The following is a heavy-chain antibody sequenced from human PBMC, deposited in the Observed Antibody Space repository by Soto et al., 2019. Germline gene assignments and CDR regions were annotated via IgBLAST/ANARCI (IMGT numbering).Heavy chain of an antibody. CDR2: IYHSGST. CDR1: GGSISSGGYS. V-gene: IGHV4-30-2*01. Sequence: SETLSLTCTVSGGSISSGGYSWSWIRQPPGKGLEWIGYIYHSGSTYYNPSLKSRVTISVDRSKNQFSLKLSSATAADTAVYYCARGRTPGIAAAIFWGQGTLVTVSS. J-gene: IGHJ4*02. CDR3: ARGRTPGIAAAIF. D-gene: IGHD6-13*01.